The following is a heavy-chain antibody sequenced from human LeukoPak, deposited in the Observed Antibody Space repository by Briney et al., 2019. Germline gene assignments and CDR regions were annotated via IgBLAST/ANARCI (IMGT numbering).Heavy chain of an antibody. Sequence: PGGSLRLSCAASGFTFSSYAMNWVRQPPGKGLEWVSTISGGGGTTYYADSVKGRFTISRDNSKNTLDLQMNSLRAEDTAVYYCTKFLPITSVAGAGFDYWGPGTLVTVSS. CDR3: TKFLPITSVAGAGFDY. J-gene: IGHJ4*02. CDR2: ISGGGGTT. V-gene: IGHV3-23*01. CDR1: GFTFSSYA. D-gene: IGHD6-19*01.